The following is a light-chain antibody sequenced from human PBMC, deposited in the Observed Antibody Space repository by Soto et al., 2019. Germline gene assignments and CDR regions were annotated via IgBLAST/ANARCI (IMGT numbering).Light chain of an antibody. CDR3: SSYAGSRIVV. CDR2: EVN. CDR1: SSDVGSYNL. J-gene: IGLJ2*01. Sequence: QSALTQPASVSGSPGQSITISCTGTSSDVGSYNLVSWYQQHPGEAPKLMIYEVNKRPSGVSNRFSGSKSGNTASLTISGLQAEDEADYYCSSYAGSRIVVFGGGTQLTVL. V-gene: IGLV2-23*02.